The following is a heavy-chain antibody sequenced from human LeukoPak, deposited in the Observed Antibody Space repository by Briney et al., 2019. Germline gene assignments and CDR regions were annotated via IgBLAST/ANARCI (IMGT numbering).Heavy chain of an antibody. J-gene: IGHJ4*02. CDR2: ISYDGSNK. V-gene: IGHV3-30-3*01. CDR3: ARVYGSGSYLAY. D-gene: IGHD3-10*01. CDR1: GFTFSSYA. Sequence: GGSLRLSCAASGFTFSSYAMHWVRQAPGKGLEWVAVISYDGSNKYYADSVKGRFTISRDNSKNTLYLQMNSLRAEDTAVYYCARVYGSGSYLAYWGQGTLVTVSS.